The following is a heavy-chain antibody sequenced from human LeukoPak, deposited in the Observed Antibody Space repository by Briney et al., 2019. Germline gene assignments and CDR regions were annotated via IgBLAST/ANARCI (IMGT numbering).Heavy chain of an antibody. J-gene: IGHJ4*02. Sequence: GGSLRLSCAASGFTFSSYSMNWVRQAPGKGLEWVSYISSSSSTIYYADSVKGRFTISRDNAKNSLYLQMNSLRAEDTAVYYCASGISYYDFWSGYYGGFDYWGQGTLVIVSS. D-gene: IGHD3-3*01. CDR3: ASGISYYDFWSGYYGGFDY. CDR2: ISSSSSTI. CDR1: GFTFSSYS. V-gene: IGHV3-48*01.